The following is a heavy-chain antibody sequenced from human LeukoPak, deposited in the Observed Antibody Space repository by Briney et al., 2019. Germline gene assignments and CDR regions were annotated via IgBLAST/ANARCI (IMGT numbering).Heavy chain of an antibody. Sequence: ASVKVSCKASGYTFTSYGISWVRRAPGQGLEWMGWLSAYNGNTNYAQKVQGRVTITTDTSTSTAYMELRSLRFDDTAVYYCARVQVVPAANYYMDVWGKGTTVTVSS. J-gene: IGHJ6*03. V-gene: IGHV1-18*01. D-gene: IGHD2-2*01. CDR1: GYTFTSYG. CDR3: ARVQVVPAANYYMDV. CDR2: LSAYNGNT.